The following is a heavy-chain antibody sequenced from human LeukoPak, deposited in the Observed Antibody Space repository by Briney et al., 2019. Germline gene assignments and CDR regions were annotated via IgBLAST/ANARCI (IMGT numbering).Heavy chain of an antibody. CDR3: AELGITMIGGV. CDR2: ISSSGSTI. V-gene: IGHV3-48*03. J-gene: IGHJ6*04. Sequence: GGSLRLSCAASGFTFSSYEMNWVRQAPGKGLEWVSYISSSGSTIYYADSVKGRFAISRDNAKNSLFLQMNSLRAEDTAVYYCAELGITMIGGVWGKGTTVTISS. CDR1: GFTFSSYE. D-gene: IGHD3-10*02.